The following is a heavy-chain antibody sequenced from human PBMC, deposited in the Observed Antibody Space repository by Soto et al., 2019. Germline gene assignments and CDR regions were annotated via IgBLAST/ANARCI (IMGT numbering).Heavy chain of an antibody. CDR1: GDSVSSNSAA. J-gene: IGHJ4*02. D-gene: IGHD6-19*01. CDR3: ARDLGIAVAGTVSYFDY. V-gene: IGHV6-1*01. Sequence: QVQLQQSGPGLVKPSQTLSLTCAISGDSVSSNSAAWNWIRQSPSRCLEWLGRTYYRAKWYNDYAVSVKSRITINPDTSKNQFSLQLNSVTPEDTAVYYCARDLGIAVAGTVSYFDYWGQGTLVTVSS. CDR2: TYYRAKWYN.